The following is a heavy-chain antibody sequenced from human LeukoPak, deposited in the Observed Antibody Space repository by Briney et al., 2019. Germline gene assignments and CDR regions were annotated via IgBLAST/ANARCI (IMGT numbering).Heavy chain of an antibody. CDR1: GDSVSSNSAA. J-gene: IGHJ4*02. CDR2: TYYRSKWYN. V-gene: IGHV6-1*01. Sequence: SQTLSLTCAISGDSVSSNSAAWNWIRQSPSRGLEWLGSTYYRSKWYNDYAVSVKSRITINPDTSKNQFSLQLNSVTPEDTAVYYCARDGWRGVETEPYFDYWGQGTLVTVSS. CDR3: ARDGWRGVETEPYFDY. D-gene: IGHD5-24*01.